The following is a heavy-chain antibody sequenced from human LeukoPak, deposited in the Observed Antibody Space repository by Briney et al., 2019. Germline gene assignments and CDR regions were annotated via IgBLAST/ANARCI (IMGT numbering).Heavy chain of an antibody. J-gene: IGHJ3*02. V-gene: IGHV1-69*13. CDR2: IIPIFGTA. Sequence: SVKVSCKASGGTFSSYAISWVRQAPGQGLEWMGGIIPIFGTANYAQKFQGRVTITADESTSTAYMELKSLRSDDTAVYYCARDRKKDFGVVIGPLDALDIWGQGTIVTVSS. D-gene: IGHD3-3*01. CDR1: GGTFSSYA. CDR3: ARDRKKDFGVVIGPLDALDI.